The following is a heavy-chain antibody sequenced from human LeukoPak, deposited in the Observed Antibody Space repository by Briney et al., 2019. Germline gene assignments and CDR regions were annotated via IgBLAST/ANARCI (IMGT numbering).Heavy chain of an antibody. D-gene: IGHD3-22*01. V-gene: IGHV4-39*07. J-gene: IGHJ4*02. Sequence: SETLSLTCTISGGSISSSSYYWGWIRQPPGKGLEWIGSIYYGGSTYYNPSLKSRVTISVDTSKNQFSLKLSSVTAADMAVYYCARDRDSSGYYNGYYFDYWGQGTLVTVSS. CDR1: GGSISSSSYY. CDR3: ARDRDSSGYYNGYYFDY. CDR2: IYYGGST.